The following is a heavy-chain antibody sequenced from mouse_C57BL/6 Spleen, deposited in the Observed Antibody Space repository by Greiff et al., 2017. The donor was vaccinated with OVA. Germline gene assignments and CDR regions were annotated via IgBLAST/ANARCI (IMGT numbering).Heavy chain of an antibody. CDR3: ARSEAYDYLDY. J-gene: IGHJ2*01. CDR2: IYWDDDK. CDR1: GFSLSTSGMG. Sequence: QVTLKVSGPGILQPSQTLSLTCSFSGFSLSTSGMGVSWIRQPSGKGLEWLAHIYWDDDKRNNPSLKSRLTISKDTSRNQVFLKITSVDNAATATYCCARSEAYDYLDYWGQGTTLTVSS. D-gene: IGHD2-3*01. V-gene: IGHV8-12*01.